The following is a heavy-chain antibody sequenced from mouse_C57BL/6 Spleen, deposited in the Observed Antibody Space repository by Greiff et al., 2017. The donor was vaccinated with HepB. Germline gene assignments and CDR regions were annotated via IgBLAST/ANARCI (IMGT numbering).Heavy chain of an antibody. D-gene: IGHD1-1*01. CDR3: ARDGYYGSSPNWYFDV. J-gene: IGHJ1*03. Sequence: EVQLQQSGPELVKPGASVKIPCKASGYTFTDYNMDWVKQSHGKSLEWIGDINPNNGGTIYNQKFKGKATLTVDKSSSTAYMELRSLTSEDTAVYYCARDGYYGSSPNWYFDVWGTGTTVTVSS. CDR2: INPNNGGT. CDR1: GYTFTDYN. V-gene: IGHV1-18*01.